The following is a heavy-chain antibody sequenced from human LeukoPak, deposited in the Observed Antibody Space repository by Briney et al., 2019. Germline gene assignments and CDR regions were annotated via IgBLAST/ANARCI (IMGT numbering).Heavy chain of an antibody. CDR3: AGYCSGGSCTTGRALSDAFDI. D-gene: IGHD2-15*01. Sequence: SETLSLTCTVSGGSISSSSYYWGWIRQPPGKGLEWIGSIYYSGSTYYNPSLKSRVTISVDTSKNQFSLKLSSVTAADTAVYYCAGYCSGGSCTTGRALSDAFDIWGQGTMVTVSS. V-gene: IGHV4-39*07. CDR2: IYYSGST. CDR1: GGSISSSSYY. J-gene: IGHJ3*02.